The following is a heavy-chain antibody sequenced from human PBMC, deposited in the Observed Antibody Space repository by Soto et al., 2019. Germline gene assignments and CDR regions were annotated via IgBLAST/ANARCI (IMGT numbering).Heavy chain of an antibody. J-gene: IGHJ4*02. CDR3: ARSPDYYGSGSRPFDY. Sequence: SGPTLVNPTQTLTLTCTVSGFSLSTSGMCVSWIRQPPGKALEWLARIDWDDDKYYSTSLKTRLTISKDTSKNQVVLTMTNMDPVDTATYYCARSPDYYGSGSRPFDYWGQGTLVTVSS. D-gene: IGHD3-10*01. V-gene: IGHV2-70*11. CDR1: GFSLSTSGMC. CDR2: IDWDDDK.